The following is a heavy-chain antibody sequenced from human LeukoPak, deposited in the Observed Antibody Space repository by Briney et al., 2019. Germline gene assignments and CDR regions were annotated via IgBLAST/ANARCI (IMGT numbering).Heavy chain of an antibody. D-gene: IGHD2-15*01. CDR2: IYTSGST. J-gene: IGHJ3*02. V-gene: IGHV4-4*07. CDR3: ARVVLAATHHDAFDI. CDR1: GGSISSYY. Sequence: SETLSLTCTVSGGSISSYYWSWIRQPAGKGLEWIGRIYTSGSTNYNPSLKSRVTMSVDTSKNQFSLKLSSVTAADTAVYYCARVVLAATHHDAFDIWGQGTMVTVSS.